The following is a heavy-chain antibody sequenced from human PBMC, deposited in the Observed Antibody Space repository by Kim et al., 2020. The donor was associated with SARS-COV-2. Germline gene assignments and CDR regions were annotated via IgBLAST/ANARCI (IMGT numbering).Heavy chain of an antibody. Sequence: GGSLRLSCAASGFTFSSYWMHWVRQAPGKGLVWVSRINSDGSSTSYADSVKGRFTISRDNAKNTLYLQMNSLRAEDTAVYYCARVFTSYGVDVWGQGTTVTVSS. CDR3: ARVFTSYGVDV. D-gene: IGHD2-2*01. CDR1: GFTFSSYW. J-gene: IGHJ6*02. V-gene: IGHV3-74*01. CDR2: INSDGSST.